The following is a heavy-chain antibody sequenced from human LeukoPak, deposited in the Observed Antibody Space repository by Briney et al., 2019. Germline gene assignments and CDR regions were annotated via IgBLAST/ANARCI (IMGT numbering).Heavy chain of an antibody. CDR3: ARTRDCTNGVCFNFDY. V-gene: IGHV1-69*05. Sequence: GASVKVSCKASGGTFSSYAISWVRQAPGQGLEWMGGIIPIFGTANYAQKFQGRVTITTDESKSTAYMELSSLRYEDTAVYYCARTRDCTNGVCFNFDYWGQGPLVTVSS. CDR2: IIPIFGTA. D-gene: IGHD2-8*01. CDR1: GGTFSSYA. J-gene: IGHJ4*02.